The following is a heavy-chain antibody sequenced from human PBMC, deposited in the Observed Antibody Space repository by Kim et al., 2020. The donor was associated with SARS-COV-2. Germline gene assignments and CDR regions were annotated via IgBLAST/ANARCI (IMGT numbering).Heavy chain of an antibody. CDR1: GYSFTSYW. CDR2: IYPGDSDT. V-gene: IGHV5-51*01. Sequence: GESLKISCKGSGYSFTSYWIGWVRQMPGKGLEWMGIIYPGDSDTRYSPSFQGQVTISADKSISTAYLQWSSLKASDPAVYYCARLPTVAASWNWFDPWCQGTLVTDSS. J-gene: IGHJ5*02. CDR3: ARLPTVAASWNWFDP. D-gene: IGHD4-17*01.